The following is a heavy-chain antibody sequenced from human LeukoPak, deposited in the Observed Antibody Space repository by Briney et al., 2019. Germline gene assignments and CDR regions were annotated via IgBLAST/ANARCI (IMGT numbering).Heavy chain of an antibody. V-gene: IGHV3-21*01. D-gene: IGHD2-2*01. Sequence: GGSLRLSCAASGFSFSDYAMDWARQAPGKGLEWVSAISSNSAHIYYADSVKGRFTISRDNAKSSVSLQMNSLRDDDTAVYYCARIFRYQLVDYYALDVWGQGTTVTVSS. J-gene: IGHJ6*02. CDR1: GFSFSDYA. CDR3: ARIFRYQLVDYYALDV. CDR2: ISSNSAHI.